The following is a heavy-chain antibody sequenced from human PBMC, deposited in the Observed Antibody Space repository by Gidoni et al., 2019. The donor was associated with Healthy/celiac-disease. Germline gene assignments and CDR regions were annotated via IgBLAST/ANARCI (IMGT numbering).Heavy chain of an antibody. Sequence: QVQLVESGGGVVQPGRSLRLSCAASGFTFSSYAMHWVRQAPGKGLEWVAVISYDGSNKYYADSVKGRFTISRDNSKNTLYLQMNSLRAEDTAVYYCARPAERWLQFLRYFDYWGQGTLVTVSS. D-gene: IGHD3-3*01. V-gene: IGHV3-30-3*01. CDR2: ISYDGSNK. CDR1: GFTFSSYA. CDR3: ARPAERWLQFLRYFDY. J-gene: IGHJ4*02.